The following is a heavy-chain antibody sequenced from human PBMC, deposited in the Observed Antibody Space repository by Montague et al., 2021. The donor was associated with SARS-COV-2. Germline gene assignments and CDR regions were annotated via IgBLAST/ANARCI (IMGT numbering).Heavy chain of an antibody. D-gene: IGHD3-22*01. CDR2: IYYSGST. J-gene: IGHJ4*02. Sequence: SETLSLTCTVSGGSISSSSYYWGWIRQPPGKGLEWIGSIYYSGSTYYNPSLKSRVTISVDTSKNQFSLYLGSVTAADTAVYYCARGRQHFNMIVVVMTGGDYYFDYWGQGTLVTVSS. V-gene: IGHV4-39*02. CDR1: GGSISSSSYY. CDR3: ARGRQHFNMIVVVMTGGDYYFDY.